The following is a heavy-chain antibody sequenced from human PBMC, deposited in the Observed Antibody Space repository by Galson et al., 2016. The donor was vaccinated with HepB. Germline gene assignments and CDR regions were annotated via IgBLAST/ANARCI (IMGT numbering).Heavy chain of an antibody. V-gene: IGHV3-74*01. CDR1: GFAFSSYW. D-gene: IGHD1-26*01. CDR3: VRGPGMVGATGFDY. Sequence: SLRLSCAASGFAFSSYWMHWVRQVPGKGLVWVSRLNTDGRTTNYADSVKGRFIISRGNAKNALYLQMNSLKTEDTAVYYCVRGPGMVGATGFDYWGQGTLVTVSS. CDR2: LNTDGRTT. J-gene: IGHJ4*02.